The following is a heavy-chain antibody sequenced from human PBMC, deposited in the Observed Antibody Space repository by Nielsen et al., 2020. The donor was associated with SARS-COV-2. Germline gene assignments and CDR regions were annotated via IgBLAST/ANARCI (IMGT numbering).Heavy chain of an antibody. Sequence: SETLSLTCTVSGGSISSGGYYWSWIRQHPGKGLEWIGYIYYSGSTYYNPSLKSRVTISVDTSKNQFSLKLSSVTAADTAVYYCARDLFGVVPAAMPSVGMDVWGQGTTVTVSS. CDR2: IYYSGST. D-gene: IGHD2-2*01. CDR1: GGSISSGGYY. CDR3: ARDLFGVVPAAMPSVGMDV. J-gene: IGHJ6*02. V-gene: IGHV4-31*03.